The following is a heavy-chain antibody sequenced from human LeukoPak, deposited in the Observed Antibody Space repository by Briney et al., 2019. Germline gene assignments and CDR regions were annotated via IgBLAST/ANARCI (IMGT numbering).Heavy chain of an antibody. J-gene: IGHJ4*02. D-gene: IGHD1-26*01. Sequence: IPPETLSLTCTVSGGSISSYYWSWIRQPPGKGLEWIGEINHSGSTNYNPSLKSRVTISVDTSKNQFSLKLSSVTAADTAVYYCATLRMVGATTGFDYWGQGTLVTVSS. CDR1: GGSISSYY. CDR2: INHSGST. CDR3: ATLRMVGATTGFDY. V-gene: IGHV4-34*01.